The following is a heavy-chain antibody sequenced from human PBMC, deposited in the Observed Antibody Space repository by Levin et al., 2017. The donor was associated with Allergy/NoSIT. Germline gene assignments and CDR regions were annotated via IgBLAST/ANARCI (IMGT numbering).Heavy chain of an antibody. CDR1: GGSISSSNW. J-gene: IGHJ2*01. CDR3: ARISAGKYQLLSYWYFDL. CDR2: IYHSGST. Sequence: SETLSLTCAVSGGSISSSNWWSWVRQPPGKGLEWIGEIYHSGSTNYNPSLKSRVTISVDKSKNQFSLKLSSVTAADTAVYYCARISAGKYQLLSYWYFDLWGRGTLVTVSS. D-gene: IGHD2-2*01. V-gene: IGHV4-4*02.